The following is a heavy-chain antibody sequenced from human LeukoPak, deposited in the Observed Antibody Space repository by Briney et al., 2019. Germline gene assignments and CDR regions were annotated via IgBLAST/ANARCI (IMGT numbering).Heavy chain of an antibody. CDR3: AKNQVGATNRFDY. D-gene: IGHD1-26*01. CDR1: GGTFSSYA. Sequence: SCKASGGTFSSYAMSWVRQAPGKGLEWVSAISGSGGSTYYADSVKGRFVISRDNSKNTLYLQMNSLRAEDTAVYYCAKNQVGATNRFDYWGQGTLVTVSS. J-gene: IGHJ4*02. V-gene: IGHV3-23*01. CDR2: ISGSGGST.